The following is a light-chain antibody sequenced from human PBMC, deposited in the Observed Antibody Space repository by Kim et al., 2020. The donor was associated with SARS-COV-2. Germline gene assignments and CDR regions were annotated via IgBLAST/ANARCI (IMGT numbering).Light chain of an antibody. Sequence: PGERATLSCRASQSVSSTYLGWYQQKPGQPPRLLIFGASSRAVGIPDRFSVSGSGTDFTLIISRLEPEDFAVYYCQLYGDSPLLTFGGGTKVDIK. CDR1: QSVSSTY. J-gene: IGKJ4*01. CDR2: GAS. V-gene: IGKV3-20*01. CDR3: QLYGDSPLLT.